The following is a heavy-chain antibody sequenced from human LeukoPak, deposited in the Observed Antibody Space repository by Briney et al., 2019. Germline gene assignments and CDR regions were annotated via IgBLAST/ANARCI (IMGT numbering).Heavy chain of an antibody. J-gene: IGHJ6*02. D-gene: IGHD1-26*01. CDR2: INPNSGGT. CDR1: GYTFTSYG. Sequence: ASVNVSCTASGYTFTSYGISWVRQAPGQGLEWMGRINPNSGGTNYAQKFQGRVTMTRDTSISTAYMELSRLRSDDTAVYYCARGGGGSYYYYGMDVWGQGTTVTVSS. CDR3: ARGGGGSYYYYGMDV. V-gene: IGHV1-2*06.